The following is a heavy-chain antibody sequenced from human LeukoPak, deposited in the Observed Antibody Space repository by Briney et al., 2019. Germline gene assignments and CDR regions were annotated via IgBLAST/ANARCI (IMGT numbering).Heavy chain of an antibody. D-gene: IGHD6-13*01. J-gene: IGHJ6*03. CDR3: ASSSSWSYYYYYMDV. V-gene: IGHV3-66*02. Sequence: PGGSLRLSCAASGFTVSSNYMGWVRQAPGKGLGWVSVIYSGGITYYADSVKGRFTISTDNSKNTLYLQMNSLRAEDMAVYYCASSSSWSYYYYYMDVWGKGPTVTVSS. CDR1: GFTVSSNY. CDR2: IYSGGIT.